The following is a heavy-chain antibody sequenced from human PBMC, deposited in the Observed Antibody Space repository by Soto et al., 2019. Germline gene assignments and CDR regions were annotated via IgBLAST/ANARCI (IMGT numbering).Heavy chain of an antibody. D-gene: IGHD3-16*01. J-gene: IGHJ2*01. Sequence: GGSLRLSCAASGFTFSSYSMNWVRQAPGKGLEWVSSISSSSSYIYYADSVKGRFTISRDNAKNSLYLQMNSLRAEDTAVYYCARVDLELWYFLGSSSYHDLIAFSTQGSSDL. CDR3: ARVDLELWYFLGSSSYHDLIAFSTQGSSDL. V-gene: IGHV3-21*01. CDR2: ISSSSSYI. CDR1: GFTFSSYS.